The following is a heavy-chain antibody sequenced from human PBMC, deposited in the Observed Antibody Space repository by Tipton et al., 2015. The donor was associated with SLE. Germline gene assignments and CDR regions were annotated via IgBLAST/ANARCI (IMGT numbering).Heavy chain of an antibody. CDR1: GDSIRHMY. CDR3: ARDRRLIAAPSFWWYFDL. CDR2: IYSSATT. V-gene: IGHV4-59*01. D-gene: IGHD6-13*01. J-gene: IGHJ2*01. Sequence: TLSLTCTVSGDSIRHMYWSWFRQPPGKGLEWIGHIYSSATTNYQHNPSLQSRVTLSVDTSKNQLSLRLNSVTAADTAVHYCARDRRLIAAPSFWWYFDLWGRGTLVTVSS.